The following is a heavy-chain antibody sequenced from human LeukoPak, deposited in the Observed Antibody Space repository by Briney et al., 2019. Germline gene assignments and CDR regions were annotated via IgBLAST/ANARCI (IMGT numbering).Heavy chain of an antibody. V-gene: IGHV4-59*08. CDR2: IYYSGST. D-gene: IGHD3-22*01. CDR1: GGSISSYY. J-gene: IGHJ3*02. Sequence: SETLSLTCTVSGGSISSYYWSWIRQPPGKGLEWIGDIYYSGSTNYNPSLKSRVTISVDTSKNQFSLKLSSVTAADTAVYYCARRLYYYDTTEGHDAFDIWGQGTMVTVSS. CDR3: ARRLYYYDTTEGHDAFDI.